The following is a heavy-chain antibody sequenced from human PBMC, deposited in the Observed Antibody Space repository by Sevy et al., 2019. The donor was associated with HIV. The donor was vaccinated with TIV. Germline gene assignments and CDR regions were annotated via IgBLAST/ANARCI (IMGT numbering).Heavy chain of an antibody. CDR1: GYTFTTYR. CDR2: ISPHNGDT. J-gene: IGHJ4*02. V-gene: IGHV1-18*04. Sequence: ASVKASCKASGYTFTTYRITWVRQAPGQGLEWMGWISPHNGDTNYAQKDRGRVTMTTDTSTSTAYMELRSLRSDDTAVYYCARAFCSGGRCYSLAYWGQGTLVTVSS. D-gene: IGHD2-15*01. CDR3: ARAFCSGGRCYSLAY.